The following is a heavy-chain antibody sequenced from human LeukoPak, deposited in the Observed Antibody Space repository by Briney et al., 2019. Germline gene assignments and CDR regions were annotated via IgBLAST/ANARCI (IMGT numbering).Heavy chain of an antibody. CDR1: GGSISSYY. CDR3: ARGGSYYDFWSAEYHYYYYGMDV. Sequence: SETLSLTCTVSGGSISSYYWSWIRQPPGKGLEWIGYIYYSGSTNYNPSLKSRVTISVDTSKNQFSLKLSSVTAADTAVYYCARGGSYYDFWSAEYHYYYYGMDVWGQGTTVTVSS. CDR2: IYYSGST. D-gene: IGHD3-3*01. J-gene: IGHJ6*02. V-gene: IGHV4-59*01.